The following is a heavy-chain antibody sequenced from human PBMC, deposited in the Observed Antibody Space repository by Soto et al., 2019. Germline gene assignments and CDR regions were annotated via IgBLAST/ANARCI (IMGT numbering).Heavy chain of an antibody. J-gene: IGHJ6*02. D-gene: IGHD4-4*01. CDR3: ARVRAVTPYYYYGMDV. V-gene: IGHV1-18*01. CDR1: GYRFSNYG. Sequence: ASVKVSCKASGYRFSNYGISWVRQAPXQWLEWMGWISAYNGNTKFAQKFQGRVTITRDTSASTAYMELSSLRSEDTAVYYCARVRAVTPYYYYGMDVWGQGTTVTVSS. CDR2: ISAYNGNT.